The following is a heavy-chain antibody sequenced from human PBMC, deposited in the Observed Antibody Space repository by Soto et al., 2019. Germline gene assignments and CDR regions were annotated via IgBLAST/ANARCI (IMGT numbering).Heavy chain of an antibody. CDR3: ARDFPYCSSTSCYSY. D-gene: IGHD2-2*01. J-gene: IGHJ4*02. V-gene: IGHV3-11*04. CDR2: ISSSGSTI. CDR1: GFTFSDYY. Sequence: GGSLRLSCAASGFTFSDYYMSWIRQAPGKGLEWVSYISSSGSTIYYADSVKGRFTISRDNAKNTLYLQMNSLRAEDTAVYYCARDFPYCSSTSCYSYWGQGTLVTVSS.